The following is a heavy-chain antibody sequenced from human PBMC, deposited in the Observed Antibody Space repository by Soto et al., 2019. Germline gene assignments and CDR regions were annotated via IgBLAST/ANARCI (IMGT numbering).Heavy chain of an antibody. CDR2: ISPRDGTT. CDR1: GYTFISYA. CDR3: ARGGGTLDY. Sequence: GASVKVSCKASGYTFISYAMYWVRQAPGQGLEWMGIISPRDGTTTYAQNFQDRVTMTRDTSTRTVYMELSSLRSEDTAVYYCARGGGTLDYWGQGTLVTVSS. V-gene: IGHV1-46*01. J-gene: IGHJ4*02.